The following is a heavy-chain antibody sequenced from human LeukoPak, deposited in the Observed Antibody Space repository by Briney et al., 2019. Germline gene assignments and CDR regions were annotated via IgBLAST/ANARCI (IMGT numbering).Heavy chain of an antibody. Sequence: SETLSLTCTVSGGSISSSSYYWGWIRQPPGKGLEWIGYIYYSGSTNYNPSLKSRVTISVDTSENQFSLKLSSVTAADTAVYYCARVPVRVVAATKYYYYGMDVWGQGTTVTVSS. CDR1: GGSISSSSYY. D-gene: IGHD2-15*01. V-gene: IGHV4-61*05. CDR3: ARVPVRVVAATKYYYYGMDV. CDR2: IYYSGST. J-gene: IGHJ6*02.